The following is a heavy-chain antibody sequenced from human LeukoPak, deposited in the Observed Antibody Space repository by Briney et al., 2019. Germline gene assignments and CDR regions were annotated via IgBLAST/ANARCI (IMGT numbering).Heavy chain of an antibody. Sequence: SETLSLTCTVSGGSISSSSYYWGWIRQPPGKGLAWIGSIYYSGSTYYNPSLKSRVTISVDTSKNQFSLKLSSVTAADTAVYYCARANRGYSYGYPNYYYYMDVWGKGTTVTVSS. CDR3: ARANRGYSYGYPNYYYYMDV. V-gene: IGHV4-39*07. D-gene: IGHD5-18*01. J-gene: IGHJ6*03. CDR1: GGSISSSSYY. CDR2: IYYSGST.